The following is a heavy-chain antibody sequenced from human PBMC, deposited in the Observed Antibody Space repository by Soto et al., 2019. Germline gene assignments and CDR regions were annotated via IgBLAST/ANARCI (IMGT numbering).Heavy chain of an antibody. Sequence: QVQLQESGPGLVKPSQTLSLTCTVSGGSIGSGDYYWTWTRQHPGRGLEWIGYIYDNGDTYYNLPLKSRVTTAADTFKNQSYMRLSSVTAADSAVYYCARGSDYDATKHDGFDIWGQGTLVTVSS. D-gene: IGHD3-16*01. CDR1: GGSIGSGDYY. CDR3: ARGSDYDATKHDGFDI. V-gene: IGHV4-31*03. J-gene: IGHJ3*02. CDR2: IYDNGDT.